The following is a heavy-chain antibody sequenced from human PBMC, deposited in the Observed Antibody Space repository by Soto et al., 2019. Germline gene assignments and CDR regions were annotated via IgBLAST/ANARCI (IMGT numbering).Heavy chain of an antibody. CDR3: AKGRLAGSTDY. CDR1: GFTFTNYP. Sequence: EVQLLDSGGDLVQPGGSLTLSCAASGFTFTNYPMGWVRQAPGKGLEGVSLISASGNGKYYVDSVKGRFTISRDNSKNTVYLEMNSLRGQDPGPYCRAKGRLAGSTDYRGQGTLVPGPS. J-gene: IGHJ4*02. V-gene: IGHV3-23*01. CDR2: ISASGNGK.